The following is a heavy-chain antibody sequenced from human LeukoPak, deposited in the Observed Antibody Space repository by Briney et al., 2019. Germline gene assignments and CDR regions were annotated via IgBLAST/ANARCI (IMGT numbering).Heavy chain of an antibody. V-gene: IGHV3-48*03. Sequence: PGGSLRLSCEASGFTFSRYEMNWVRQAPGKGLEWISYITTTGDRIQYADSVKGRFSISRDNAKNSLYLQTNSLRAEDTGVYFCARDTKDYWGQGTLVVVSS. D-gene: IGHD2-2*01. J-gene: IGHJ4*02. CDR1: GFTFSRYE. CDR3: ARDTKDY. CDR2: ITTTGDRI.